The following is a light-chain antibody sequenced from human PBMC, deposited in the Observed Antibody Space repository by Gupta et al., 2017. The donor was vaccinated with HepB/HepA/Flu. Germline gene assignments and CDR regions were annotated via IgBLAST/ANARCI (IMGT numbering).Light chain of an antibody. CDR3: SSYTRSSTLI. V-gene: IGLV2-14*03. J-gene: IGLJ2*01. CDR2: DVS. Sequence: QSALTQPASASGSPGQSITISCTGTSSDVGGDKYVSWYQQHPGEAPKLMIYDVSDRPSGVSNRFSGSKSGNTASLTISGLQPEDEADYYCSSYTRSSTLIFGGGTKLTVL. CDR1: SSDVGGDKY.